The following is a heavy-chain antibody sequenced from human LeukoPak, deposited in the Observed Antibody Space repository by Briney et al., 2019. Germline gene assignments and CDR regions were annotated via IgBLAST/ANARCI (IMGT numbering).Heavy chain of an antibody. CDR2: VNHSGST. V-gene: IGHV4-34*01. J-gene: IGHJ4*02. CDR1: GGSFSGYS. Sequence: GSLRLSCAVYGGSFSGYSWTWLRQPPGMGLEWIGEVNHSGSTKSNPSLKSRVIISVDTSKKQFSLNLTSLTAADTAVYYCARGRVVTSTFRYWGQGTPVTVSS. CDR3: ARGRVVTSTFRY. D-gene: IGHD2-2*01.